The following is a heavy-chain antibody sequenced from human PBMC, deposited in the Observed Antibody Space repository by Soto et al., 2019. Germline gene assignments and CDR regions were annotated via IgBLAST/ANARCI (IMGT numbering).Heavy chain of an antibody. CDR3: ARFVRSCSATTCSTRADV. Sequence: SETLSLTCTVSGGFVNSDTHSWGWIRQTPGKRLEWIGFIYSGGSTKNPSLRSRVTMSVDTSKNQFSLKLRSVIVADTAVYHCARFVRSCSATTCSTRADVWGQGITVTVSS. J-gene: IGHJ6*02. CDR2: IYSGGST. V-gene: IGHV4-61*01. D-gene: IGHD2-2*01. CDR1: GGFVNSDTHS.